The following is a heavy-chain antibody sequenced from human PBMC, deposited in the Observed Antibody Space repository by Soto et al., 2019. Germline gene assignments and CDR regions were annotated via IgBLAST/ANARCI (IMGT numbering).Heavy chain of an antibody. Sequence: ASVKVSCKASGGTFSSYAISWVRQAPGQGLEWMGGIIPIFGTANYAQKFQGGVTITADESTSTAYMELSSLRSEDTAVYYCARLTGDRTIWDYWGQGTLVTVSS. D-gene: IGHD7-27*01. CDR2: IIPIFGTA. J-gene: IGHJ4*02. V-gene: IGHV1-69*13. CDR1: GGTFSSYA. CDR3: ARLTGDRTIWDY.